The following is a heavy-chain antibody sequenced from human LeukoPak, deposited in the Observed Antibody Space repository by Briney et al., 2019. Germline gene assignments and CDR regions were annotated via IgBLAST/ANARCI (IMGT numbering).Heavy chain of an antibody. D-gene: IGHD3-16*01. CDR3: ARGVTSYMDV. V-gene: IGHV4-34*01. CDR1: GGSFSGYY. CDR2: INHSGST. J-gene: IGHJ6*03. Sequence: PSETLSLTCAVYGGSFSGYYWSWIRQPPGKGLEWIGEINHSGSTNYNPSLKSRVTISVDTSKNQFSLKLSSVTAADTTVYYCARGVTSYMDVRGKGTTVTVSS.